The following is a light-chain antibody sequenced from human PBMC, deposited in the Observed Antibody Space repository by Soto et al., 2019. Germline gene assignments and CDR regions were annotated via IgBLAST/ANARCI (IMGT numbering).Light chain of an antibody. J-gene: IGKJ4*01. CDR2: GAS. Sequence: DTVLTQSPGTLSLSPVETASLSCGASQSVDSRFLAWYQQKPGQPPRLLIYGASSRATGIPDRFSGSGSGTDFTLTISRLEPEDFAVYYCQQYGSSPPLTFGGGTKVDIK. CDR3: QQYGSSPPLT. V-gene: IGKV3-20*01. CDR1: QSVDSRF.